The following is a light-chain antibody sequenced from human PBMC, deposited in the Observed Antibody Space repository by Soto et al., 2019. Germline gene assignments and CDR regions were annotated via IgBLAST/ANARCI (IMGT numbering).Light chain of an antibody. CDR1: SGHSSYA. CDR3: QTWGNGIRV. Sequence: QSVLTQPPSASASLGASVKLTCTLSSGHSSYAIAWHQQQPEKGPRYLMKLNSDGRHSKGDGIPDRFSGSSSGAERYLTISSLQSEDEADYYCQTWGNGIRVFGGGTKLTVL. J-gene: IGLJ3*02. V-gene: IGLV4-69*01. CDR2: LNSDGRH.